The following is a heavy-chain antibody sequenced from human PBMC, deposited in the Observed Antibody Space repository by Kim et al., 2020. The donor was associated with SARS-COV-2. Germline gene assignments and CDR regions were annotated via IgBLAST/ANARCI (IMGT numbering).Heavy chain of an antibody. J-gene: IGHJ1*01. CDR1: GGSFSAYS. Sequence: SETLSLTCAVYGGSFSAYSWNWIRQAPGKGLEWIGEIDHGGSTTFNPALKSRVTISLDTSKNQFSLELTSVTAADTAVYYCARGRYRSGWYELPEYFQYWGQGTLVTVSS. D-gene: IGHD6-13*01. CDR3: ARGRYRSGWYELPEYFQY. CDR2: IDHGGST. V-gene: IGHV4-34*01.